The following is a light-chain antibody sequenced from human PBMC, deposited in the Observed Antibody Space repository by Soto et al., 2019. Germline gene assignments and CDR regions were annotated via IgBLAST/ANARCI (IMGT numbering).Light chain of an antibody. CDR3: CSYAGSYTLV. V-gene: IGLV2-11*01. CDR2: DVT. J-gene: IGLJ2*01. Sequence: QSALTQPASVSGSPGQSITISCTGTSSDLGTYDYVSWYQQHPGKAPKFMIYDVTKRPSGVPDRFSGSKSGNTASLTISGLQAEDEADYYCCSYAGSYTLVFGGGTKVTVL. CDR1: SSDLGTYDY.